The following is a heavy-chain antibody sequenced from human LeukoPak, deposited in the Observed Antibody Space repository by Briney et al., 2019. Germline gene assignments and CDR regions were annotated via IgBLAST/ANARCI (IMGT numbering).Heavy chain of an antibody. CDR1: GGSISSYY. J-gene: IGHJ6*03. V-gene: IGHV4-4*07. D-gene: IGHD3-22*01. CDR2: IYTSGST. Sequence: SETLSLTCTVSGGSISSYYWSWIRQPAGKGLEWIGRIYTSGSTNYNPSLKSRVTMPVDTSKNQFSLKLSSVTAADTAVYYCAREDYDSSGFFYYYYMDVWGKGTTVTVSS. CDR3: AREDYDSSGFFYYYYMDV.